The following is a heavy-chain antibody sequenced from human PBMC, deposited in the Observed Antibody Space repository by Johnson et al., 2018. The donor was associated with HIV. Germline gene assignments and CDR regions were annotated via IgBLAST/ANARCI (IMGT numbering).Heavy chain of an antibody. CDR3: ARLMAARTLDDALDL. D-gene: IGHD6-25*01. V-gene: IGHV3-15*05. CDR2: IKSKTDGGTT. CDR1: GFTFSIVW. Sequence: EVQLVESGGGLIEPGGSLRLSCAASGFTFSIVWMHWVRQAPGKGLEWVGRIKSKTDGGTTDHAAPVKGRFSISRDSAKNSLYLQMNSLRVEDTALYYCARLMAARTLDDALDLWGQGTMVTVSS. J-gene: IGHJ3*01.